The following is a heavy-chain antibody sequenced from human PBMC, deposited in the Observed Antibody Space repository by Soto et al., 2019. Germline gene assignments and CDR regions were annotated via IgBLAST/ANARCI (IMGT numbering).Heavy chain of an antibody. Sequence: TLPHTCTVSGGSSSSGSHYWSWMRQHPGKGLEWIGYIYYSGSTYYNPSLKSRVTISVDTSNNQFSLQLSSVTAADTAVYYCARSRPTGTYPHDFQPWGQGTLVT. CDR2: IYYSGST. D-gene: IGHD1-26*01. CDR3: ARSRPTGTYPHDFQP. CDR1: GGSSSSGSHY. V-gene: IGHV4-31*03. J-gene: IGHJ1*01.